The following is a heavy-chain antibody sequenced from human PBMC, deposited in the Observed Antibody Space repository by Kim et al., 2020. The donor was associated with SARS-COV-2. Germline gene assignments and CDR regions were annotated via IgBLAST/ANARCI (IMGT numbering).Heavy chain of an antibody. D-gene: IGHD1-20*01. CDR2: IYYSGST. CDR3: ARKVTGTRTIDY. V-gene: IGHV4-61*01. Sequence: SETLSLTCTVSGGSVSRGSYYWSWIRQPPGKGLEWIGYIYYSGSTNYNSALKSRVTISVDTSKNQFSLKMSTVTAADTAVYYCARKVTGTRTIDYWGQGTLVTVSS. CDR1: GGSVSRGSYY. J-gene: IGHJ4*02.